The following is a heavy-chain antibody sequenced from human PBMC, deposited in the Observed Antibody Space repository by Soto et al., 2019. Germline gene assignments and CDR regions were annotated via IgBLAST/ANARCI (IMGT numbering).Heavy chain of an antibody. CDR3: ARDNHGYSSSWYEFGAFDI. V-gene: IGHV1-18*01. J-gene: IGHJ3*02. D-gene: IGHD6-13*01. CDR1: GYTFTSYG. Sequence: GASVKVSCKASGYTFTSYGISWVRQAPGQGLEWMGWISAYNCNTNYAQKLQGRVTMTTDTSTSTAYMELRSLRSDDTAVYYCARDNHGYSSSWYEFGAFDIWGQGTMVTVSS. CDR2: ISAYNCNT.